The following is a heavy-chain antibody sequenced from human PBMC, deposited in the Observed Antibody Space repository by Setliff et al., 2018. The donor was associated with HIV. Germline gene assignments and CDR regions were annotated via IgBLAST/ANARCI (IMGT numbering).Heavy chain of an antibody. CDR1: NASINPYY. D-gene: IGHD2-15*01. J-gene: IGHJ1*01. CDR2: IYFSGRT. Sequence: SETLSLTCTVSNASINPYYWSWIRQPAGRALEWIGRIYFSGRTNYNPSLKSRIKMSIDTSKNQFSLNLSSVTAADTSIYFCARDPYCSGDGCFRYYQHWGRGTLVTVSS. CDR3: ARDPYCSGDGCFRYYQH. V-gene: IGHV4-4*07.